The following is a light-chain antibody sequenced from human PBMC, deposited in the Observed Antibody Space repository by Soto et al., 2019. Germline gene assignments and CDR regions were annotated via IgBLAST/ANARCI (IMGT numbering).Light chain of an antibody. Sequence: QSALTQPPSASGSPGQSVTISCTGTSSDVGGYNYVSWYQQHPGKAPKLMISEVSKRPSGVPDRFSGSKSGNTASLTVSGLQAEDAAYYYCSSFAGNNNLVFGGGTKLTVL. V-gene: IGLV2-8*01. CDR3: SSFAGNNNLV. J-gene: IGLJ2*01. CDR2: EVS. CDR1: SSDVGGYNY.